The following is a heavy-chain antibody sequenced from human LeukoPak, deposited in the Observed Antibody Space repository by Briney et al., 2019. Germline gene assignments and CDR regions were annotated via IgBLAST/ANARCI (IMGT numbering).Heavy chain of an antibody. V-gene: IGHV1-2*02. CDR1: GYTFTGYY. D-gene: IGHD3-22*01. Sequence: ASVKVSCKASGYTFTGYYLQWVRQAPGQGLEWMGWINPDSGGTEYAQRFQGRVTMTRDKSISTAYMELSSLGSEDTAVYYCARDYYDSSSQEEYYFDYWGQGTLVTVSS. CDR2: INPDSGGT. J-gene: IGHJ4*02. CDR3: ARDYYDSSSQEEYYFDY.